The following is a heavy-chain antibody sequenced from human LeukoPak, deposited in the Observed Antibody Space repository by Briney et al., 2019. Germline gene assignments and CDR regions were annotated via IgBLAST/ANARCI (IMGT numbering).Heavy chain of an antibody. CDR1: GFTFSSYG. V-gene: IGHV3-30*03. Sequence: GGSLRLSCAASGFTFSSYGMHWVRQAPGKGLEWVAVISYDGSNKYYVDSVKGRFTISRDNSKNTLYLQMNSLRAEDTAVYYCASLLASIVVVPAGRAFDIWGQGTMVTVSS. J-gene: IGHJ3*02. CDR3: ASLLASIVVVPAGRAFDI. CDR2: ISYDGSNK. D-gene: IGHD2-2*01.